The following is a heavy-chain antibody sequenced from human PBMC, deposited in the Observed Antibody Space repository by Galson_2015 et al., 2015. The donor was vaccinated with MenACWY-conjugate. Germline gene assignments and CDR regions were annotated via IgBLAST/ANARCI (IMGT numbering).Heavy chain of an antibody. V-gene: IGHV3-48*02. CDR2: ISPGSGRI. D-gene: IGHD7-27*01. CDR3: AWGRNPTVNSMYLDY. J-gene: IGHJ4*02. Sequence: LRLSCAASGITFSRCGMHWVSQAPGKGLEWISYISPGSGRIYYADSAKGRFTISRDDAKSSLFLQIVSLRDEDTAVYYCAWGRNPTVNSMYLDYWGQGTLVTVSS. CDR1: GITFSRCG.